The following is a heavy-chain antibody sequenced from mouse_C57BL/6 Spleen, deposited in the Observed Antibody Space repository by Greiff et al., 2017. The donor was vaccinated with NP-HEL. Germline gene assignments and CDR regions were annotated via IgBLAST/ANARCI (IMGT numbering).Heavy chain of an antibody. CDR3: ARLGYDGYPDY. CDR1: GFTFSSYG. CDR2: ISSGGSYT. V-gene: IGHV5-6*01. Sequence: EVKLVESGGDLVKPGGSLKLSCAASGFTFSSYGMSWVRQTPDKRLEWVATISSGGSYTYYPDSVKGRFTISRDNAKNTLYLQMSSRKSEDTAMYYCARLGYDGYPDYWGQGTTLTVSS. D-gene: IGHD2-3*01. J-gene: IGHJ2*01.